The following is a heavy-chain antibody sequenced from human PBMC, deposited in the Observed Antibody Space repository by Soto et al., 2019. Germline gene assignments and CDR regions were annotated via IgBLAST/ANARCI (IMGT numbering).Heavy chain of an antibody. V-gene: IGHV3-11*06. CDR2: ISSSSDYT. J-gene: IGHJ4*02. Sequence: QVQVVESGGGLVKPGGSLRLSCAASGFTFSDYYMNWIRQAPGKGLEWVSYISSSSDYTKYADSVKGRFTISRDNAKSSLYLQMNSLRAEVTAVYYCARGGVRGTTSRGQVYNWGQGTLVTVSS. D-gene: IGHD1-7*01. CDR1: GFTFSDYY. CDR3: ARGGVRGTTSRGQVYN.